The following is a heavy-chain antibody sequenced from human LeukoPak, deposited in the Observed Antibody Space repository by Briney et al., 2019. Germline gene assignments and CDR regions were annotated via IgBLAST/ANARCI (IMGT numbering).Heavy chain of an antibody. CDR3: AREEDSSTIRSSHGIDV. V-gene: IGHV3-21*01. Sequence: GGSLRLSCATSGFTFSIYTMNWVRQAPGKGLEWVSCISSGGTYIYNADSVKGRFTISRDNAKNSLYLQMNNLRAEDTAVYYCAREEDSSTIRSSHGIDVCGQGTTVTVSS. CDR2: ISSGGTYI. J-gene: IGHJ6*02. D-gene: IGHD6-6*01. CDR1: GFTFSIYT.